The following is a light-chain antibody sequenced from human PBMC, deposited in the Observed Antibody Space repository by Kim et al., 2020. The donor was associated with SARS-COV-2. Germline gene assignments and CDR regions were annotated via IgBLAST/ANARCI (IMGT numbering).Light chain of an antibody. J-gene: IGKJ5*01. CDR3: LQHNTYPIT. Sequence: ASVGDRVTLTGRASQDIRNDLGWYQQNPGRAPKRLIYGASSLQSGVPSRFSGSGSGTEFTLTISSLQPEDFATYFCLQHNTYPITFGQGTRLEIK. V-gene: IGKV1-17*01. CDR2: GAS. CDR1: QDIRND.